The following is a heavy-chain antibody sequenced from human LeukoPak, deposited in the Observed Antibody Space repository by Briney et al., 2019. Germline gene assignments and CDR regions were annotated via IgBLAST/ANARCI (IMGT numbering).Heavy chain of an antibody. CDR3: AGHHPRNTVDF. CDR2: INHSGST. J-gene: IGHJ4*02. CDR1: GGSFSGYY. V-gene: IGHV4-34*01. Sequence: TSETLSLTCAVYGGSFSGYYWSWIRQPPGKGLEWIGEINHSGSTNYNPSLKSRVTISVDTSKNQFSLKLSSVTAADTAVYYCAGHHPRNTVDFWGQGTLVTVSS. D-gene: IGHD2/OR15-2a*01.